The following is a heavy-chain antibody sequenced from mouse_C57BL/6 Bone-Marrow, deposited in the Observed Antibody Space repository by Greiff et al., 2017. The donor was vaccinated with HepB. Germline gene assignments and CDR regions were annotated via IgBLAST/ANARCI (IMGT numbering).Heavy chain of an antibody. CDR2: IDPSDSYI. CDR3: ARRGSLLGWGAD. D-gene: IGHD1-1*01. J-gene: IGHJ3*01. Sequence: QVQLQQPGAEFVKPGASVKLSCKASGYTFTSYWMQWVKQRPGQGLEWIGEIDPSDSYINYNQKFKGKATVTVDTSSSTAYMQLSSLTSEDSAGYDGARRGSLLGWGADGGQG. V-gene: IGHV1-50*01. CDR1: GYTFTSYW.